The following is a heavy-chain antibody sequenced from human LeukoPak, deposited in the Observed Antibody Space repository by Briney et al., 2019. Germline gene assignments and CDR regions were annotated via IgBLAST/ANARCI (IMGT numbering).Heavy chain of an antibody. Sequence: ASVKVSCKVSGYTLTELSMHWVRQAPGKGLEWMGGFDPEDGETIYAQKFQGRVTMTEDTSTDTAYMELSSLRSEDTAVYYCATGRPTWPETPFDYWGQGTLVTVSS. J-gene: IGHJ4*02. CDR2: FDPEDGET. CDR3: ATGRPTWPETPFDY. D-gene: IGHD5-24*01. CDR1: GYTLTELS. V-gene: IGHV1-24*01.